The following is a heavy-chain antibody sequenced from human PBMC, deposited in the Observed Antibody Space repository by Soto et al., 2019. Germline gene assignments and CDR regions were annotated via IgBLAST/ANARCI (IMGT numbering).Heavy chain of an antibody. CDR1: GFTFSSYC. Sequence: GGSLRLSCAASGFTFSSYCIHWVRQAPCKGLEWVAVISYDGINKYYADSVKGRFTISRDNSKNTLYLQMNSLRAEDTAVYYCAKAYIVVVRAAILGAAGLPVDYGGQGTFVTVPS. CDR2: ISYDGINK. V-gene: IGHV3-30*18. CDR3: AKAYIVVVRAAILGAAGLPVDY. D-gene: IGHD2-2*01. J-gene: IGHJ4*02.